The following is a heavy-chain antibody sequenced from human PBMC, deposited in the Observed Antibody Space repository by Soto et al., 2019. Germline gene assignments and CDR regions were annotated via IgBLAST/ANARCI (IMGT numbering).Heavy chain of an antibody. CDR1: GFSLTTSGVG. CDR2: INWDDEK. J-gene: IGHJ3*02. Sequence: QITLKESGPTLVKPTQPLTLTCTFSGFSLTTSGVGVGGIRQPPGKALEWLALINWDDEKRYSPSLQRRLAITKDAYKNQVDLTVTNMNPADTGTYYCSHRLYASSDDAFDIWGQGTMVYVSS. D-gene: IGHD2-2*01. CDR3: SHRLYASSDDAFDI. V-gene: IGHV2-5*02.